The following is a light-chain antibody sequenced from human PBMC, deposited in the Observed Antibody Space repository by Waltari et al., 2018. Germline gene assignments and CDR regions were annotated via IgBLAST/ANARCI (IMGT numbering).Light chain of an antibody. CDR2: ANN. CDR3: QSFDSSLDGYV. CDR1: TSNSRSYYH. V-gene: IGLV1-40*01. J-gene: IGLJ1*01. Sequence: QPVLTQPPSVSRAPGQRLTISCTGSTSNSRSYYHVHLYQHLPGTAPKVLIYANNNRPSGVPDRFSGSKSGASASLAITGLQAEDEADYYCQSFDSSLDGYVFGTGTKVTVL.